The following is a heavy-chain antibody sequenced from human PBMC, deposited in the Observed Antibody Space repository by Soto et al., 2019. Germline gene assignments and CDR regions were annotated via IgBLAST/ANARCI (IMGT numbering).Heavy chain of an antibody. CDR3: ARGVTMVRGPDWYYFDY. J-gene: IGHJ4*02. CDR2: IYYSGST. D-gene: IGHD3-10*01. Sequence: SSETLSLTCTVSGGSISSGGYYWSWIRQHPGKGLEWIGYIYYSGSTYYNPSLKSRVTISVDTSKNQFSLKLSSVTAADTAVYYCARGVTMVRGPDWYYFDYWGQGTLVTVSS. CDR1: GGSISSGGYY. V-gene: IGHV4-31*03.